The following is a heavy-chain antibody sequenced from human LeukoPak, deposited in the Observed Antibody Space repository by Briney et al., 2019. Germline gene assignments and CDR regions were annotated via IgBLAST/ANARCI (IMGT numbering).Heavy chain of an antibody. CDR2: IYYSGST. CDR3: ARVAYCGGDCYSRFDP. D-gene: IGHD2-21*02. Sequence: SETLSLTCTVSGDSISSYYWNWIRQPPGKGLEWIGYIYYSGSTNYNPSLNSRVTISIDTSKNQFSLKLRSVTAADTAVYYCARVAYCGGDCYSRFDPWGQGTLVTVSS. CDR1: GDSISSYY. V-gene: IGHV4-59*01. J-gene: IGHJ5*02.